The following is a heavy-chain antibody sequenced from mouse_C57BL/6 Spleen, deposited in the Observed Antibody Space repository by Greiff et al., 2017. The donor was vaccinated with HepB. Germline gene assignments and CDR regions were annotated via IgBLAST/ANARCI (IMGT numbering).Heavy chain of an antibody. CDR3: AMGGYDAMDY. J-gene: IGHJ4*01. CDR2: INPNNGGT. Sequence: VHVKQSGPELVKPGASVKMSCKASGYTFTDYNMHWVKQSHGKSLEWIGYINPNNGGTSYNQKFKGKATLTVNKSSSTAYMELRSLTSEDSAVYYCAMGGYDAMDYWGQGTSVTVSS. V-gene: IGHV1-22*01. CDR1: GYTFTDYN.